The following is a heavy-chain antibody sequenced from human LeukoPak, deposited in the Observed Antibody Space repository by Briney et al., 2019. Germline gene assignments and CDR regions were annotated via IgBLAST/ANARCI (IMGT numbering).Heavy chain of an antibody. Sequence: HPGGSLRLSCAASGFTFSTSAMHWVRQAPGKGLEWVAVMSSDGSTIQYADSVKGRFTISRDNSKNTLYLQMNSLRAEDTAVYYCARNYGSGSYYPFDYWGQGTLVTVSS. D-gene: IGHD3-10*01. J-gene: IGHJ4*02. CDR1: GFTFSTSA. V-gene: IGHV3-30*04. CDR3: ARNYGSGSYYPFDY. CDR2: MSSDGSTI.